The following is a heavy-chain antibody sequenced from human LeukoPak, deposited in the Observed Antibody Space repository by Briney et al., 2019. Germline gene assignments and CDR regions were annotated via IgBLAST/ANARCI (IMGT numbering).Heavy chain of an antibody. V-gene: IGHV4-4*02. Sequence: PSETLSLTCAVSGGSISSSNWWSWVRQPPGKGLEWIGEIYHSGSTNYNPSLKSRVTISVDTSKNQFSLKLSSVTAADTAVYYCARGQFSSSWWDYWGQGTLVTVSS. CDR2: IYHSGST. D-gene: IGHD6-13*01. CDR1: GGSISSSNW. J-gene: IGHJ4*02. CDR3: ARGQFSSSWWDY.